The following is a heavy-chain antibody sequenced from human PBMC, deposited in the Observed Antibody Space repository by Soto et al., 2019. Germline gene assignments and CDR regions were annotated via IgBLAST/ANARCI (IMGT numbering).Heavy chain of an antibody. CDR3: VRELGLAY. CDR1: GFNLSNYW. Sequence: GGSLRLSCASSGFNLSNYWMTGVRQAPGKGLVWVANINKDGSQKNYVDSVKGRFTIARDNGQNSLSLQINSLRVEDTAVYYCVRELGLAYWGQGALVTVSS. D-gene: IGHD7-27*01. J-gene: IGHJ4*02. CDR2: INKDGSQK. V-gene: IGHV3-7*03.